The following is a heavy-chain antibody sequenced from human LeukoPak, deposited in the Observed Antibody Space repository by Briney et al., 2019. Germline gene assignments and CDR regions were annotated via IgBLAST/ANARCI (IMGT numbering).Heavy chain of an antibody. CDR1: GFTFSSYG. V-gene: IGHV3-33*01. CDR2: IWYDGSNK. D-gene: IGHD3-22*01. CDR3: ARDQYYYDSSGYYRGYYYYGMDV. Sequence: PGGSLRLSCAASGFTFSSYGMHWVRQAPGKGLEWVAVIWYDGSNKYYADSVKGRFTISRDNSKNTLYLQMNSLRAEDTAVYYCARDQYYYDSSGYYRGYYYYGMDVWGQGTTVTVSS. J-gene: IGHJ6*02.